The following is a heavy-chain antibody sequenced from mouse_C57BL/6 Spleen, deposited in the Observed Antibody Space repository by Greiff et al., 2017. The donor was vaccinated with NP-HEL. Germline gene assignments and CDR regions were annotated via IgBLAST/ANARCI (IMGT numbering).Heavy chain of an antibody. CDR2: ISSGSSTT. D-gene: IGHD3-1*01. CDR3: ASRHSSGYPQYYAMDY. V-gene: IGHV5-17*01. Sequence: EVKLVESGGGLVKPGGSLKLSCAASGFTFSDYGMHWVRQAPEKGLEWVAYISSGSSTTYYADTVKGRFTISRDNAKNTLFLQMTSLRSEDTAMYYCASRHSSGYPQYYAMDYWGQGTSVTVSS. J-gene: IGHJ4*01. CDR1: GFTFSDYG.